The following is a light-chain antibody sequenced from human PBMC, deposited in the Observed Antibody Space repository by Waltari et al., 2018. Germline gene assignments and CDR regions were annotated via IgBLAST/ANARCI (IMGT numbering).Light chain of an antibody. CDR2: DNN. V-gene: IGLV1-51*01. Sequence: QSVLTQPPSVSASPGQTVTIYCFGRRYHIGSNFVIWYQQSPGTAPKLLIHDNNKGPSGIPDRFSGAKSGTSATLDITGLQTGDEADYYCGTWDNNLSAVVFGGGTKLTVL. CDR1: RYHIGSNF. J-gene: IGLJ2*01. CDR3: GTWDNNLSAVV.